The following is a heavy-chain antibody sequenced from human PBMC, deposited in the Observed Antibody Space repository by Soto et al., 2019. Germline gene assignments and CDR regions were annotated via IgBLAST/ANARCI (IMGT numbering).Heavy chain of an antibody. V-gene: IGHV1-24*01. D-gene: IGHD3-22*01. J-gene: IGHJ6*02. CDR2: FDPGDAEI. CDR1: GYTLTELS. Sequence: ASVKVSCKVSGYTLTELSMHWVRQAPGKGLEWMGGFDPGDAEIIYAQKFQGRVTMTEDTSTDTAYMELSSLRSEDTAVYYCAGITMIVVGAYGMDVWGQGTTVTVSS. CDR3: AGITMIVVGAYGMDV.